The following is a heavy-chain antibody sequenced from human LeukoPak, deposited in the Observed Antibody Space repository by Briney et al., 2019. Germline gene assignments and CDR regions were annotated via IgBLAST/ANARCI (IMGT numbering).Heavy chain of an antibody. CDR1: GFTFSSYT. CDR2: IGGSGGST. CDR3: ANTDSWEAFDI. Sequence: GGSLRLSCAASGFTFSSYTMSWVRQAPGKGLEWVSAIGGSGGSTYYADSVKGRFTISRDNSKNTLYLQMNSLRAEDTAVYYCANTDSWEAFDIWGQGTMVTVSS. D-gene: IGHD1-26*01. V-gene: IGHV3-23*01. J-gene: IGHJ3*02.